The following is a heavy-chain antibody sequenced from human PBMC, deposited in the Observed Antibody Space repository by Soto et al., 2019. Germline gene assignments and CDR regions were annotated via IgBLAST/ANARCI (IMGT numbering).Heavy chain of an antibody. CDR3: SSDGTYNWV. J-gene: IGHJ4*02. D-gene: IGHD1-1*01. Sequence: EVQLVESGGGLVQPGGSLRLSCAASGFTVSNNYMRWVRQAPGKGLEWVSLIYSGGATYYADAVKGRFTISRDNSKNTLYRQMNSLRAEDTAVYYCSSDGTYNWVGGQGILVTVSS. CDR2: IYSGGAT. V-gene: IGHV3-66*01. CDR1: GFTVSNNY.